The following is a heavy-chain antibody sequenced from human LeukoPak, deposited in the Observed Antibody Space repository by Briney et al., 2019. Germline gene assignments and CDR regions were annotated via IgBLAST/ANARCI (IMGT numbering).Heavy chain of an antibody. CDR3: ARDNGYRNGHAFDF. CDR1: GFTFSSHS. D-gene: IGHD5-18*01. CDR2: ISYDGGNK. Sequence: PGTSLRLSCAASGFTFSSHSMHWVRQAPGKGLEWVALISYDGGNKYYADSVEGRFTISRDNSKNTLYLQVNSLRAENTAVYYCARDNGYRNGHAFDFWGLGTLVTVSS. V-gene: IGHV3-30-3*01. J-gene: IGHJ4*02.